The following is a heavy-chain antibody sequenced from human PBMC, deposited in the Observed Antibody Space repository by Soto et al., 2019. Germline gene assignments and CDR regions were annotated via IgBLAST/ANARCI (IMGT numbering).Heavy chain of an antibody. Sequence: QVQLVQSGAEVKKPGASVKVSCKASGYTFTSYGISWVRQAPGQGLECMGWISAYNGNTNYAQKLQGRVTMTTDTSTSTAYMELRSLRSDDTAVYYCARVFSGVDYGNYYYYYYMDVWGKGTTVTVSS. V-gene: IGHV1-18*01. D-gene: IGHD4-17*01. CDR1: GYTFTSYG. CDR3: ARVFSGVDYGNYYYYYYMDV. J-gene: IGHJ6*03. CDR2: ISAYNGNT.